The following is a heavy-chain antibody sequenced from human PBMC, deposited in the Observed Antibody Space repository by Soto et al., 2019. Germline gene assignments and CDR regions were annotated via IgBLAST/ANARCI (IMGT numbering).Heavy chain of an antibody. CDR2: IKSKTDGGTT. D-gene: IGHD1-7*01. V-gene: IGHV3-15*01. CDR1: GFTFSNAW. CDR3: TTDAFTGTTTLDYYYGMDV. J-gene: IGHJ6*02. Sequence: GGSLRLSCAASGFTFSNAWMSWVRQAPGKGLEWVGRIKSKTDGGTTDYAAPVKGRFTISRDDSKNTLYLQMNSLKTEDTAVYYCTTDAFTGTTTLDYYYGMDVWGQGTTVTVSS.